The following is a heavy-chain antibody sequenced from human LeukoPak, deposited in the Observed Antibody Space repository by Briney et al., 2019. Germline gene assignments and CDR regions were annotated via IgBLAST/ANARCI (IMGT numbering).Heavy chain of an antibody. J-gene: IGHJ4*02. CDR3: AILDAGIDFDY. D-gene: IGHD3-3*01. CDR2: ITSSPTTI. Sequence: GGSLRPSCAASGFIFRDREMNWVRQAPGKGLEWVAHITSSPTTIYYADSVRGRFTISRDDAKNSLYLQMNSLRAEDTAVYYCAILDAGIDFDYWGQGTPVTVSS. V-gene: IGHV3-48*03. CDR1: GFIFRDRE.